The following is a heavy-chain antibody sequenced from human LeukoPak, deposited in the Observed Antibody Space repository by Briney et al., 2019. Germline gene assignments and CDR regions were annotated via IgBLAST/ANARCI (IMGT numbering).Heavy chain of an antibody. Sequence: GGSLRLSCAASGFTFSSYSMNWIRQAPGKGLEWVSYISSSSSTIYYADSVKGRFTISRDNAKNSLYLQMNSLRAEDTAVYYCARAPGGFHGDYSPIGYWGQGTLVTVSS. V-gene: IGHV3-48*01. CDR2: ISSSSSTI. D-gene: IGHD4-17*01. CDR1: GFTFSSYS. CDR3: ARAPGGFHGDYSPIGY. J-gene: IGHJ4*02.